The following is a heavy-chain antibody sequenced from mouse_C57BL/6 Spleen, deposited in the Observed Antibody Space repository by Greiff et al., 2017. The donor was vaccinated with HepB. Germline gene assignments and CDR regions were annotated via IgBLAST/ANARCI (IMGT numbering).Heavy chain of an antibody. Sequence: QVQLQQSGAELVRPGSSVKLSCKASGYTFTSYWMHWVKQRPIQGLEWIGNIDPSDSETHYNQKFKDKATLTVDKSSSTAYMQLSSLTSEDSAVYYCARMRKFSKGGYYCDYWGQGTTLTVSS. CDR1: GYTFTSYW. CDR3: ARMRKFSKGGYYCDY. J-gene: IGHJ2*01. CDR2: IDPSDSET. V-gene: IGHV1-52*01.